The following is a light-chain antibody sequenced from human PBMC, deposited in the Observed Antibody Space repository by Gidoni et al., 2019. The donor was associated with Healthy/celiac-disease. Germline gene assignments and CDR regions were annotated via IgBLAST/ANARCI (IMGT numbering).Light chain of an antibody. CDR2: RNN. J-gene: IGLJ3*02. V-gene: IGLV1-47*01. CDR1: SSHIGSNY. CDR3: AAWDDSLSGHWV. Sequence: QSVLTQPPSASGTPGQRVTISCSGSSSHIGSNYVYWYQQLPGTAPKILIYRNNQRPSGVPDRFSGSKSGTSASLAISGLRSEDEADYYCAAWDDSLSGHWVFGGGTKLTVL.